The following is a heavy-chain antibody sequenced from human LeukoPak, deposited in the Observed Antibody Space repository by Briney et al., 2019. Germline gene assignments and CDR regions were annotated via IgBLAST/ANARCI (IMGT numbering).Heavy chain of an antibody. V-gene: IGHV3-23*01. CDR1: GFTFSSYA. Sequence: PGGSLRLSCAASGFTFSSYAMSWVRQAPGKGLEWVSAISGSGGSTYYADSVKGRFTISRDNSRNTLYLQMNSLRAEDTAVYYCAKSVGLADTATFHYWGLGTLVTVSS. CDR2: ISGSGGST. J-gene: IGHJ4*02. D-gene: IGHD5-18*01. CDR3: AKSVGLADTATFHY.